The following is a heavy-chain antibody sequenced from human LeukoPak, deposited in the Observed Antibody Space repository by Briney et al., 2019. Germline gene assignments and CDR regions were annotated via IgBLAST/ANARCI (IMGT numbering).Heavy chain of an antibody. V-gene: IGHV3-30*02. D-gene: IGHD1-26*01. J-gene: IGHJ2*01. CDR3: AKVYSDGATGNRWYFDR. CDR2: IRYDGSNK. Sequence: GGSLRLSCAASGFTFSSYGMHWVRQAPGKGLEWVAFIRYDGSNKYYADSVKGRFTISRDNSKNTLYLQMNSLRAEDTAVYYCAKVYSDGATGNRWYFDRWGRGTLVTVSS. CDR1: GFTFSSYG.